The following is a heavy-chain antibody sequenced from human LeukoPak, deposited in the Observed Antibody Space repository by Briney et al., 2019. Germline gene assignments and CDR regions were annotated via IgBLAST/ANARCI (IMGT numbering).Heavy chain of an antibody. Sequence: GGSLSLSCAASGFTLSSYEMNWVRQAPGKGREWVSYISSSGSTIYYADSVKGRFTISRHHPKNSLYLQVNCLRAEHPALYYCARVSGDYSSSTGFDPWGQGTLVTVPS. D-gene: IGHD4-17*01. V-gene: IGHV3-48*03. CDR3: ARVSGDYSSSTGFDP. J-gene: IGHJ5*02. CDR2: ISSSGSTI. CDR1: GFTLSSYE.